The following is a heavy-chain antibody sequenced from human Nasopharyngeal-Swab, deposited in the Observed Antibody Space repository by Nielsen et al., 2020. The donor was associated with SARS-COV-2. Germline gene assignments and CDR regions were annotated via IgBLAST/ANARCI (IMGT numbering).Heavy chain of an antibody. J-gene: IGHJ4*02. CDR3: ARDRATNYFDY. V-gene: IGHV1-69*06. CDR2: IIPIFGTA. Sequence: WVRQAPGQGLEWMGGIIPIFGTANYAQKFQGRVTITADKSTSTAYMELSSLRSEDTAVYYCARDRATNYFDYWGQGTLGTVSS.